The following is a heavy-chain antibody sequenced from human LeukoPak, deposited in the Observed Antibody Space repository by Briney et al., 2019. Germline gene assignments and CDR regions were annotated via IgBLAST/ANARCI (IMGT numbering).Heavy chain of an antibody. CDR3: AGFSHKGV. CDR1: GFTFRSYE. Sequence: GGSLRLSCAASGFTFRSYEMNWVRQAPGKGLEWVALIYSGGSTYYADFVKGRFTISRDNSKNTRYLQMSSLRAEDTAVYYCAGFSHKGVWGQGTTVTVSS. V-gene: IGHV3-66*01. J-gene: IGHJ6*02. CDR2: IYSGGST.